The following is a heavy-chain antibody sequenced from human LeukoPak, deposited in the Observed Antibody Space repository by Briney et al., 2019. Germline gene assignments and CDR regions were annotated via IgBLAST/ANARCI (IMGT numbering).Heavy chain of an antibody. V-gene: IGHV4-39*07. Sequence: SETLSLTCTVSGGSISSSSYYRGWIRQPPGKGLEWIGSIYYSGSTYYNPSLKSRVTISVDTSKNQFSLKLSSVTAADTAVYYCAREYSSGWPYNWFDPGAREPWSPSPQ. J-gene: IGHJ5*02. D-gene: IGHD6-19*01. CDR2: IYYSGST. CDR3: AREYSSGWPYNWFDP. CDR1: GGSISSSSYY.